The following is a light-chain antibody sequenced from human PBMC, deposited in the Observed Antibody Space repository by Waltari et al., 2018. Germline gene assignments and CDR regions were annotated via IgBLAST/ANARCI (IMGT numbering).Light chain of an antibody. Sequence: EVVMTQSPATLSVSPGERATLSCRASQSVSSNLAWYQQKPGQAPRLLIYAASARATGIPARFSGGGSGTDFTLTINSLQAEDVAVYYCHHTYSSPSFGQGTKLEI. J-gene: IGKJ2*01. CDR1: QSVSSN. CDR3: HHTYSSPS. V-gene: IGKV3-15*01. CDR2: AAS.